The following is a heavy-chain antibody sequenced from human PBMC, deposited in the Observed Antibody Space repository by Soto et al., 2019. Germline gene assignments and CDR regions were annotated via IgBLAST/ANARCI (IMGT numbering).Heavy chain of an antibody. Sequence: PSETLSLTCTVSGDSITAGGHYWAWIRQHPEKGLEWLGYIHYSGTTDYNPSLKSRLTVSVDTSKNQFSLSLSSVTAADTAIYYCAALTATDWNLGIGGRGTLVTVSS. CDR3: AALTATDWNLGI. CDR1: GDSITAGGHY. CDR2: IHYSGTT. V-gene: IGHV4-31*03. J-gene: IGHJ2*01. D-gene: IGHD2-21*02.